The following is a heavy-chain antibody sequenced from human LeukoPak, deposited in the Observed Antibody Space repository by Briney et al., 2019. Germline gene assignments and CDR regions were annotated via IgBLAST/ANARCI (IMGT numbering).Heavy chain of an antibody. CDR1: GGTFSSYA. Sequence: SVKVSCKASGGTFSSYAISWVRQAPGQGLEWMGGIIPIFGTANYAQKFQGRVTITADESTSTAYMELSSLRSEDTAAYYCAREDSVENWFDPWGQGTLVTVSS. J-gene: IGHJ5*02. V-gene: IGHV1-69*13. CDR2: IIPIFGTA. D-gene: IGHD3/OR15-3a*01. CDR3: AREDSVENWFDP.